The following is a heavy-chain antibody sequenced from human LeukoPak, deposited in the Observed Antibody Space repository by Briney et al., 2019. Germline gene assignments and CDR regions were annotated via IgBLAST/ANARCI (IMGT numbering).Heavy chain of an antibody. CDR2: ISSSSGYI. CDR1: GFTFSSYS. Sequence: GGSLRLSCAASGFTFSSYSMNWVRQAPGKGLEWVSSISSSSGYIYYADSVKGRFTISRDNAKNSLYLQMNSLRAEDTAVYYCARSPLRLQPTGESDYWGQGTLVTVSS. V-gene: IGHV3-21*01. J-gene: IGHJ4*02. CDR3: ARSPLRLQPTGESDY. D-gene: IGHD4-11*01.